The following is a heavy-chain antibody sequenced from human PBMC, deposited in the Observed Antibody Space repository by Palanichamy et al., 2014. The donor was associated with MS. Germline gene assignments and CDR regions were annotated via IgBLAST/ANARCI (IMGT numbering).Heavy chain of an antibody. CDR3: ATVVKTGTMNFDY. J-gene: IGHJ4*02. CDR2: FDPEDGET. Sequence: VRQAPGKGLEWMGGFDPEDGETIYAQKFQGRVTMTEDTSTDTAYMELSSLRSEDTAVYYCATVVKTGTMNFDYWGQGTLVTVSS. D-gene: IGHD1-1*01. V-gene: IGHV1-24*01.